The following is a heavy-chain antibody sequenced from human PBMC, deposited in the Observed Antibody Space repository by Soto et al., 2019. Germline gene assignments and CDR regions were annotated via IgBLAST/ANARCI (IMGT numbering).Heavy chain of an antibody. J-gene: IGHJ5*02. CDR2: ISYDGSNK. Sequence: QVQLVESGGGVVQPGRSLRLSCAASGFTFSSYGMHWVRQAPGTGLEWVAVISYDGSNKYYADSVKGRFTISRDNSKNTLYLHMNSLRAEDTAVYYCAKDLSQVRFDPWGQGTLVTVSS. V-gene: IGHV3-30*18. D-gene: IGHD3-10*01. CDR3: AKDLSQVRFDP. CDR1: GFTFSSYG.